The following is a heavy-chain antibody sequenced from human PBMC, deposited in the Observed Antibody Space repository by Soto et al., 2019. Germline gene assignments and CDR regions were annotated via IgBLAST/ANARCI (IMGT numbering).Heavy chain of an antibody. CDR2: ICQSGNT. D-gene: IGHD3-3*01. Sequence: QVQLQQWGAGLLKPSETLSLTCAVYGGSFSAYCWTWIRQPPGKGLEWIGDICQSGNTNYDPSLQSRVTISVDTSKSQFFLNLRSVTAADTAVYYCARGREQVFGLVGNDYWGQGTLVTVSS. J-gene: IGHJ4*02. V-gene: IGHV4-34*01. CDR3: ARGREQVFGLVGNDY. CDR1: GGSFSAYC.